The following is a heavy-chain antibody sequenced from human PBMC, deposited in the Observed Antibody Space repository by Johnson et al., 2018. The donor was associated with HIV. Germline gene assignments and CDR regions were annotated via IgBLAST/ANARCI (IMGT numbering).Heavy chain of an antibody. CDR3: AREARIGNTDDAFDM. J-gene: IGHJ3*02. CDR2: IKQDGSEK. CDR1: GFTFSSYW. Sequence: VQLVESGGGVVQPGRSLRLSCAASGFTFSSYWMSWVRQAPGKGLEWVANIKQDGSEKYYVDSVKGRFTISRDNSKNTFYLQMNSLTAEDTAVYFCAREARIGNTDDAFDMWGQGTMVTVSS. D-gene: IGHD1-1*01. V-gene: IGHV3-7*01.